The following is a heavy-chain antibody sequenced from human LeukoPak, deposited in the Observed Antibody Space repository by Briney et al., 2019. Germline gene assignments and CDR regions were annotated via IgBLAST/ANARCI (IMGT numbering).Heavy chain of an antibody. V-gene: IGHV1-2*02. Sequence: ASVKVSCKASGYTFTGYYMHWVRQAPGQGLEWMGWINPNSGGTNYAQKFQGRVTMTRDTSISTAYMELSRLRSDDTAVYYCARDIVGATPEDNWFDPWGQGTLVTVSS. D-gene: IGHD1-26*01. CDR3: ARDIVGATPEDNWFDP. CDR2: INPNSGGT. CDR1: GYTFTGYY. J-gene: IGHJ5*02.